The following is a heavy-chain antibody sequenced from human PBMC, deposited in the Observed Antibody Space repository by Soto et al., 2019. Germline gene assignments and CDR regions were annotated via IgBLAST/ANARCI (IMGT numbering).Heavy chain of an antibody. Sequence: QVQLQESGPGLVKPSQTLSLTCTVSGGSISSGGYYWSWIRQHPGKGLEWIGYIYYSGSTYYNPSLKSRVTISVDTSKNQFSLKLSSVTAADTAVYYCASNDDSSGYYPTFFDYWGQGTLVTVSS. CDR1: GGSISSGGYY. V-gene: IGHV4-31*03. CDR2: IYYSGST. CDR3: ASNDDSSGYYPTFFDY. D-gene: IGHD3-22*01. J-gene: IGHJ4*02.